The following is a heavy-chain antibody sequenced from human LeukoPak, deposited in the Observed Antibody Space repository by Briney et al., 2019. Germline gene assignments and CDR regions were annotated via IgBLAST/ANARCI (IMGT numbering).Heavy chain of an antibody. V-gene: IGHV3-20*04. J-gene: IGHJ4*02. CDR1: GFTFDDYG. CDR2: INWNSGST. Sequence: GGSLRLSCAASGFTFDDYGMSWVRQAPGKGLEWVAGINWNSGSTGYADSVKGRFTISRDNAKNSLYLQMNSLRGEDTALYYCARWASGLTGTTGGGYFDYWGQGTLVTVSS. D-gene: IGHD1-20*01. CDR3: ARWASGLTGTTGGGYFDY.